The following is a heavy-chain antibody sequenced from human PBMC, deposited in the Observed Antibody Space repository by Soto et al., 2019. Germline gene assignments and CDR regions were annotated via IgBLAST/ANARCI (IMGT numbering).Heavy chain of an antibody. CDR3: ARKLACSSSSCHLDY. D-gene: IGHD2-2*01. V-gene: IGHV5-51*01. CDR2: IYPGDSDT. Sequence: GASLKISCKGSGYSFTNYWIGWVRQMPGKGLEWMGIIYPGDSDTRYSPSFQGQVTISADKSISTAYLQWSSLKASDTAMYYCARKLACSSSSCHLDYWGQGTLVTVSS. CDR1: GYSFTNYW. J-gene: IGHJ4*02.